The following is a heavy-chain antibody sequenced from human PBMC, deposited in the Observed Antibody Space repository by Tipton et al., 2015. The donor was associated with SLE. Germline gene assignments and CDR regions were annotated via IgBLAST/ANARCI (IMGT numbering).Heavy chain of an antibody. J-gene: IGHJ4*02. V-gene: IGHV4-30-2*01. CDR3: ARDTDYGCNCFDY. D-gene: IGHD3-10*01. Sequence: TLSLTCAVSGGSISSGGYSWSWIRQPPGKGLEWIGYIYHSGSTYYNPSLKSRVTMSVDRSKNQFSLKLSSVTAADTAVYYCARDTDYGCNCFDYWGQGPLVTVTS. CDR1: GGSISSGGYS. CDR2: IYHSGST.